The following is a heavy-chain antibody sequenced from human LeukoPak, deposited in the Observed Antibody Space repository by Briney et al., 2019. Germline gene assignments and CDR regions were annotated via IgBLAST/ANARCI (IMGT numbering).Heavy chain of an antibody. V-gene: IGHV4-39*01. J-gene: IGHJ5*02. CDR2: IYDSGST. Sequence: SETLSLTCTVSGGSISSSSYYWGWIRQPPGTGLEWIGSIYDSGSTYYNPSLKSRVTISVDTSKNQFSLKLSSVTAADTAVYYCARSVPIYDFWSGYYPNWFDPWGQGTLVTVSS. CDR3: ARSVPIYDFWSGYYPNWFDP. D-gene: IGHD3-3*01. CDR1: GGSISSSSYY.